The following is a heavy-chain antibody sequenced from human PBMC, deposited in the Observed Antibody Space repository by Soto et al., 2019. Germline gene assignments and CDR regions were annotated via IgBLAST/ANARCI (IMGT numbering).Heavy chain of an antibody. V-gene: IGHV1-18*01. CDR1: GYIFTSYG. CDR2: ISADNGDT. Sequence: ASVKVSCKASGYIFTSYGISWVRQAPGQGLEWMGSISADNGDTKSAQKFQGRVTMTTDTSTNTGHMELRGLRYDDTAVYYCARVGDIVVVGPWFDPWGQGTRVTVSS. J-gene: IGHJ5*02. CDR3: ARVGDIVVVGPWFDP. D-gene: IGHD2-21*01.